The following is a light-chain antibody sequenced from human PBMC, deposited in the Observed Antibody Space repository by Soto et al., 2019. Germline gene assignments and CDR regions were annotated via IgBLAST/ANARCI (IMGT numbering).Light chain of an antibody. V-gene: IGKV1-39*01. Sequence: DIQMTQSPSSLSASVGDTVTITCRASQRINNDVNWYQQTPGKAPELLIFASSSLPSGVPSRFSGSGYGTEFTLTISSLQPEDFATYYCQQSHNTPRTFGQGTKVDI. J-gene: IGKJ1*01. CDR3: QQSHNTPRT. CDR1: QRINND. CDR2: ASS.